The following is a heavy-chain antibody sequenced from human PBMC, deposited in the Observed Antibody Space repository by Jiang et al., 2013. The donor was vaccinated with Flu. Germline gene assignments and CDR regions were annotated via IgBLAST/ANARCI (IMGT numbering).Heavy chain of an antibody. J-gene: IGHJ4*02. CDR3: ARGATWLAF. Sequence: EVKKPGASVQVSCKASGYTFANYNITWVRQATGQGLEWMGWMHPLSGNRDYAQKFRGRLIMTTNTSTSTAYLQLDNLRPDDTAVYYCARGATWLAFWGQGTLITVSS. CDR2: MHPLSGNR. V-gene: IGHV1-8*01. CDR1: GYTFANYN.